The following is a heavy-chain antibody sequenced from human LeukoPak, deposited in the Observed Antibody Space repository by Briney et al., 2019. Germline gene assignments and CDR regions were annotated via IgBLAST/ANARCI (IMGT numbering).Heavy chain of an antibody. CDR1: GFTFSSYG. V-gene: IGHV3-30*18. Sequence: GGSLRLSCAASGFTFSSYGMHWVRQAPGKGLEWVAVISYDGSNKYYADSVKGRFTISRDNPKNTLYLQMNSLRAEDTAVYYCAKISSFRTGASGSYHYWGQGTLVTVSS. D-gene: IGHD1-26*01. CDR2: ISYDGSNK. CDR3: AKISSFRTGASGSYHY. J-gene: IGHJ4*02.